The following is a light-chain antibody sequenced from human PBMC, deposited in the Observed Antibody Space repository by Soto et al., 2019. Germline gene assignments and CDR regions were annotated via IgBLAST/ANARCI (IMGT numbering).Light chain of an antibody. J-gene: IGKJ1*01. CDR2: DAY. CDR1: QSISSW. Sequence: DIQMTQSPSTLSASVGDRVTITCRASQSISSWLAWYQQKPGKAPKLLIYDAYSLESGVPSRFSGSGSGTEFTLTISRLQPDDFAAYYCQQYNSYSPAVGQGTKVEIK. CDR3: QQYNSYSPA. V-gene: IGKV1-5*01.